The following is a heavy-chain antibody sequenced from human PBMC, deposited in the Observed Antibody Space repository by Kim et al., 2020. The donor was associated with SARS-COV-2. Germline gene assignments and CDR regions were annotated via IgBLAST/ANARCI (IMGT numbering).Heavy chain of an antibody. Sequence: SETLSLTCTVSGGSISSGSYYWSWIRQPAGKGLEWIGRIYTSGSTNYNPSLKSRVTISVDTSKNQFSLKLSSVTAADTAVYYCARGNGAARYGMDVWGQGTTVTVSS. V-gene: IGHV4-61*02. J-gene: IGHJ6*02. CDR3: ARGNGAARYGMDV. CDR2: IYTSGST. CDR1: GGSISSGSYY. D-gene: IGHD6-6*01.